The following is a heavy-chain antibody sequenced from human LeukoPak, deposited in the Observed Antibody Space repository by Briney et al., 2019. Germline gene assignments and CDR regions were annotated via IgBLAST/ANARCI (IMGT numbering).Heavy chain of an antibody. CDR1: GFTFDDYA. Sequence: GGSLRLSCAASGFTFDDYAMHWVRQAPGKGLEWVSGISWNSGSIGYADSVKGRFTISRDNAKNYLYLQMNSLRAEDTALYYCAKSSGTNYYYYGMDVWGQGTTVTVSS. V-gene: IGHV3-9*01. J-gene: IGHJ6*02. CDR3: AKSSGTNYYYYGMDV. CDR2: ISWNSGSI.